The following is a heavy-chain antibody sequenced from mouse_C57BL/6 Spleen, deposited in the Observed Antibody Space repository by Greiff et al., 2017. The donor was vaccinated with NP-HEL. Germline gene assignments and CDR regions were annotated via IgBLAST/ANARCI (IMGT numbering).Heavy chain of an antibody. Sequence: QVQLQQSGPELVKPGASVKISCKASGYAFSSSWMNWVKQRPGKGLEWIGRIYPGDGDTNYNGKFKGKATLTADKSSSTAYMQLSSLTSEDSAVYFCARRYGSSHWYFDVWGTGTTVTVSS. CDR1: GYAFSSSW. J-gene: IGHJ1*03. CDR2: IYPGDGDT. D-gene: IGHD1-1*01. V-gene: IGHV1-82*01. CDR3: ARRYGSSHWYFDV.